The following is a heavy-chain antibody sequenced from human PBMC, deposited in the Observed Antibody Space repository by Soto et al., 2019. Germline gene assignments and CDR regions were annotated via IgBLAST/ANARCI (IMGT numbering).Heavy chain of an antibody. CDR2: ISSRSDYI. CDR3: AGGGGGAMAD. D-gene: IGHD3-16*01. J-gene: IGHJ4*02. CDR1: GFTFSTYT. Sequence: EVQLVESGGGLVKPGGSLRLSCVASGFTFSTYTMNWVRQAPGKGLEWVSSISSRSDYIYYADSVKGRFTISRDNAKNSLYLEGKRLRGGGPGVFFCAGGGGGAMADWGQGTLVTVSS. V-gene: IGHV3-21*02.